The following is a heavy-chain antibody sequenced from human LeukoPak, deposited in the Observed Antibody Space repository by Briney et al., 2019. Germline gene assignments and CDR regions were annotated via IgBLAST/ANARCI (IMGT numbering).Heavy chain of an antibody. CDR3: AKDTLQYSGYDNY. CDR2: ISWNSGSI. V-gene: IGHV3-9*01. J-gene: IGHJ4*02. Sequence: GRSLRLSCAASGFTFDDYAMHWVRQAPGKGLEWVSGISWNSGSIGYADSVKGRFTISRDNAKNSLYLQMNSLRAEDTAVYYCAKDTLQYSGYDNYWGQGTLVTVSS. CDR1: GFTFDDYA. D-gene: IGHD5-12*01.